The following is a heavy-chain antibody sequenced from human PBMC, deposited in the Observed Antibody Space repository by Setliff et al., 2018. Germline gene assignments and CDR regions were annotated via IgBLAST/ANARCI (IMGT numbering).Heavy chain of an antibody. CDR1: GYTFTTYA. V-gene: IGHV1-69*10. Sequence: ASVKVSCKASGYTFTTYAISWMRQAPGQGLEWMGGIIPILDTANYAHNFQGRVTISFDRSTGTAYMDLSSLRPDDTAVYYCASTVQVGDLRTQYFDYWGQGTLVTVSS. D-gene: IGHD3-10*01. CDR3: ASTVQVGDLRTQYFDY. J-gene: IGHJ4*02. CDR2: IIPILDTA.